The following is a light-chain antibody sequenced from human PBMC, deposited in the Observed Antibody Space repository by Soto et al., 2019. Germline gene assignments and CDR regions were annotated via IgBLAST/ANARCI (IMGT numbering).Light chain of an antibody. CDR2: KAS. J-gene: IGKJ1*01. Sequence: DIQMTQSPSTLSASVGDRVTITCRASQTIDSWLAWYQQRPGKPPNLLIYKASTLASGVPSRFSGSGSGTEFTLTINCLQPDDFETYYCQQYHMYSGTFGQGTKVVIK. CDR1: QTIDSW. V-gene: IGKV1-5*03. CDR3: QQYHMYSGT.